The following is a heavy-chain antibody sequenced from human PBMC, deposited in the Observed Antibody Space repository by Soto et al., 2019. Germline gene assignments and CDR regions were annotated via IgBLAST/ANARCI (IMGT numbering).Heavy chain of an antibody. V-gene: IGHV3-33*01. CDR1: GFTFSSYG. CDR2: IWYDGSNK. J-gene: IGHJ4*02. D-gene: IGHD3-10*01. Sequence: GGSLRLSCAASGFTFSSYGMHWVRQAPGKGLEWVAVIWYDGSNKYYADSVKGRFTISRDNSKNTLYLQMNSLRAEDTAVYYCASYAAMFRGDPFDFAYSAQGTLVPVSS. CDR3: ASYAAMFRGDPFDFAY.